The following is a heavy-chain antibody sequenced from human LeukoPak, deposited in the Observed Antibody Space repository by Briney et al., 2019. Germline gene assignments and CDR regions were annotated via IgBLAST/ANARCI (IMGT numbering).Heavy chain of an antibody. D-gene: IGHD5-18*01. V-gene: IGHV3-7*01. CDR3: ARDLAYSRLDY. CDR2: INPDGNKK. Sequence: KAGGSLRLSCAVSGLTFSSSWTDRVRQAPGKGLEWVASINPDGNKKYSADSVKGRFTISRDNAENSLYLQMNSLRVEDTAFYYCARDLAYSRLDYWGQGMLVTVSS. CDR1: GLTFSSSW. J-gene: IGHJ4*02.